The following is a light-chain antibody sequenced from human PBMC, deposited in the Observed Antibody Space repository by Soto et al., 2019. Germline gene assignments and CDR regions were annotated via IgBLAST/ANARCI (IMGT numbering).Light chain of an antibody. CDR2: AAS. CDR1: QSISNY. Sequence: DTQMTQSPSSLSASVGDRVTITCRASQSISNYLNWYQQKPGKAPKLLIYAASTLQSGVPSRFSASGSGTDFTLTISSLQPEDFATYYCQQSYTTPYTFGQGTKLEIK. J-gene: IGKJ2*01. V-gene: IGKV1-39*01. CDR3: QQSYTTPYT.